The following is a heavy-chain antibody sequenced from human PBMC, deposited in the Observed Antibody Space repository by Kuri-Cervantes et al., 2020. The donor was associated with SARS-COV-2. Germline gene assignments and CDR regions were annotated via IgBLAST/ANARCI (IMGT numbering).Heavy chain of an antibody. J-gene: IGHJ6*02. CDR2: IYYSGST. D-gene: IGHD3-3*01. V-gene: IGHV4-59*12. CDR1: GGSISSYY. Sequence: SETLSLTCIVSGGSISSYYWSWIRQPPGKGLEWVGYIYYSGSTNYNPSLKSRVTISVDTSKNQFSPQLSSVTPEDTAVYYCASQYRDSSNDSGLDVWGQGTTVTVSS. CDR3: ASQYRDSSNDSGLDV.